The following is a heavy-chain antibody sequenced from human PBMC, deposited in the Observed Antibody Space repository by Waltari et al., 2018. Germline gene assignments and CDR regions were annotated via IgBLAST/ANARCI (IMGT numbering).Heavy chain of an antibody. CDR1: GGSLCGFY. CDR3: ARLGYSMIGGGTYSYYMDV. V-gene: IGHV4-34*02. Sequence: QVQLQQWGAGLLKPSETLSLTCGVDGGSLCGFYWGWIRQPPGKGLEWIGEINYIGRTNYTPSLKSRVTISIDTSKNQFSLRLSSVTAADTAVYYCARLGYSMIGGGTYSYYMDVWGTGATVTIS. CDR2: INYIGRT. J-gene: IGHJ6*03. D-gene: IGHD3-10*01.